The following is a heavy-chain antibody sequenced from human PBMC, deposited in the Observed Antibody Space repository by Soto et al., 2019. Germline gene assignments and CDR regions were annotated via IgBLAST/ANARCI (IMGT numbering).Heavy chain of an antibody. CDR2: ISSSSSYI. D-gene: IGHD3-16*01. J-gene: IGHJ4*02. CDR1: GFTFSSYS. Sequence: GGSLRLSCAASGFTFSSYSMNWVRQAPGKGLEWVSSISSSSSYIYYADSVKGRFTISRDNAKNSLYLQMNSLRAEDTAVYYCAREGGDGDYFDYWGQGTLVTVSS. V-gene: IGHV3-21*01. CDR3: AREGGDGDYFDY.